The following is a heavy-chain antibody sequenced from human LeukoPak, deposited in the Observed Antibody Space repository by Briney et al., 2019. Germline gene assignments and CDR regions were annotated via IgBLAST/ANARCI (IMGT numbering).Heavy chain of an antibody. D-gene: IGHD2-8*01. CDR2: ISTSGST. V-gene: IGHV4-61*02. J-gene: IGHJ6*03. Sequence: SETLSLTCTVSGGSINSGSYYWSWIRQPAGKGLEWIGRISTSGSTNYNPSLKSRLTISVDTSKNQFSLKLTSVTAADTAVYYCARDHPTPNAGYMDVWGKGTTVTVSS. CDR1: GGSINSGSYY. CDR3: ARDHPTPNAGYMDV.